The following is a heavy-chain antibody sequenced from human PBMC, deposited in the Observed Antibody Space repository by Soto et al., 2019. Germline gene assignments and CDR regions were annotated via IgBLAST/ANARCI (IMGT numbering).Heavy chain of an antibody. V-gene: IGHV4-39*01. CDR3: ARVTGYSYTP. CDR2: IFYSGSA. Sequence: SETLSLTCTVSGGSISSSSYYWGWIRQPPERGLQWIGHIFYSGSAYYNPSLKSRVTMSVDTSKNQFSLKLNSVTAADTAVYYYARVTGYSYTPWSQGTLVTVSS. CDR1: GGSISSSSYY. J-gene: IGHJ5*02. D-gene: IGHD5-18*01.